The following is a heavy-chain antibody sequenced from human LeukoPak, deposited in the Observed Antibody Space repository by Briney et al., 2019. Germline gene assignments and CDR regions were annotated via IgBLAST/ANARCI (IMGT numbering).Heavy chain of an antibody. Sequence: GGSLRLSCAVSGFTFNIYAMSWVRQAPGKGLEWVSRVSASGGGTFYAGSVEGRFIISRDNSKNTLYLQMNSLRAEDTAVYFCAKGTLGHCNGASCYPLDYWGQGTLVTVSS. CDR1: GFTFNIYA. CDR3: AKGTLGHCNGASCYPLDY. D-gene: IGHD2-15*01. J-gene: IGHJ4*02. CDR2: VSASGGGT. V-gene: IGHV3-23*01.